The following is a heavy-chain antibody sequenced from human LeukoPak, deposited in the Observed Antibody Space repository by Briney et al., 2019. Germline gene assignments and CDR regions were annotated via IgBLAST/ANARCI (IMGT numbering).Heavy chain of an antibody. Sequence: GRSLRLSCAASGFTFDDYAMHWVRQAPGKGLEWVAHINPDGRDTYYVDSVKGRFTISRDNAQNSMYLQMNSLRVEDTAVYYCTSWGDTTAEYFQRWGQGTLVTVSS. D-gene: IGHD2-21*02. J-gene: IGHJ1*01. CDR3: TSWGDTTAEYFQR. CDR2: INPDGRDT. CDR1: GFTFDDYA. V-gene: IGHV3-7*01.